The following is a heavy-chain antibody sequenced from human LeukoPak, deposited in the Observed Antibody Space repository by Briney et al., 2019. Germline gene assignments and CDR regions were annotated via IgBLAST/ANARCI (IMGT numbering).Heavy chain of an antibody. V-gene: IGHV4-61*08. CDR2: IYYSGST. CDR3: ERHKEYSSSRGFDY. CDR1: GGSLSSGDYY. Sequence: SETLSLPCTVSGGSLSSGDYYWSWIRQPPGRGLECIWYIYYSGSTYYNPSLKSQVTIPVDTSNNQLSLKLSSVTGADRAVYYCERHKEYSSSRGFDYWGQGSLVSVSS. J-gene: IGHJ4*02. D-gene: IGHD6-6*01.